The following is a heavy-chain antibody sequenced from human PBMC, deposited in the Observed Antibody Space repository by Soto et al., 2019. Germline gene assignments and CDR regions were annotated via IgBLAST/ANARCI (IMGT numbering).Heavy chain of an antibody. CDR3: ARGRGGIVGATIPNYYYYYGMDV. CDR1: GGSFSGYY. CDR2: INHSGST. Sequence: ETLSLTCAVYGGSFSGYYWSWIRQPPGKGLEWIGEINHSGSTNYNPSLKSRVTISVDTSKNQFSLKLSSVTAADTAVYYCARGRGGIVGATIPNYYYYYGMDVWGQGTTVTVSS. D-gene: IGHD1-26*01. J-gene: IGHJ6*02. V-gene: IGHV4-34*01.